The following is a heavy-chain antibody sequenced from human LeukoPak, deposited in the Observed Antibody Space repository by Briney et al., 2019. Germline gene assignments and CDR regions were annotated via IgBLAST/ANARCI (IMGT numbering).Heavy chain of an antibody. CDR1: GGSISSYH. D-gene: IGHD2-8*01. V-gene: IGHV4-59*08. CDR2: IYYSGST. Sequence: SETLSLTCTVSGGSISSYHWSWIRQPPGKGLEWIGYIYYSGSTNYNPSLKSRVTISVDTSKNQFSLKLSSVTAADTAVYYCARRVYSFNWFDPWGQGTLVTVSS. J-gene: IGHJ5*02. CDR3: ARRVYSFNWFDP.